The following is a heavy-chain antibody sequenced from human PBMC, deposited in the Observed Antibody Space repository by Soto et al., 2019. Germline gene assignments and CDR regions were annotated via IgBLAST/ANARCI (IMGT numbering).Heavy chain of an antibody. CDR1: GYTFTSYA. CDR3: ARSSARGYCSGGSCYQTPWFDP. D-gene: IGHD2-15*01. CDR2: INAGNGNT. Sequence: GASVKVSCKASGYTFTSYAMHWVRQAPGQRLEWMGWINAGNGNTKYSQKFQGRVTITRDTSASTAYMELSSLRSEDTAVYYCARSSARGYCSGGSCYQTPWFDPWGQGTLVTVSS. J-gene: IGHJ5*02. V-gene: IGHV1-3*01.